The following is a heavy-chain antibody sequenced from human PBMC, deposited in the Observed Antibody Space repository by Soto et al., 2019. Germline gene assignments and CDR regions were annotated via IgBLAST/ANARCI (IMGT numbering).Heavy chain of an antibody. CDR1: GYTFINYH. CDR2: INTYNGMT. Sequence: QVQLVQSGGEVKKPGASVTVSCKASGYTFINYHITWVRQAPGQGLEWMAWINTYNGMTDYAQRFQGRVTTTRDTSTSTAYMELRNLGSADTAVYFCAKSPRGEMATDWGQGTLVTVSS. D-gene: IGHD5-12*01. CDR3: AKSPRGEMATD. V-gene: IGHV1-18*01. J-gene: IGHJ4*02.